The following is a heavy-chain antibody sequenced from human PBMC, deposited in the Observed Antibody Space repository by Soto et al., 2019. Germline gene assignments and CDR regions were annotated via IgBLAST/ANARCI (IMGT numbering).Heavy chain of an antibody. CDR3: ARHVRDVAGRYYYYYYMDV. CDR2: IYYSGST. D-gene: IGHD2-15*01. Sequence: PSETLSLTCTVSGGSTSSSSYYWGWIRQPPGKGLEWIGSIYYSGSTYYNPSLKSRVTISVDTSKNQFSLKLSSVTAADTAVYYCARHVRDVAGRYYYYYYMDVWGKGTTVTVSS. J-gene: IGHJ6*03. V-gene: IGHV4-39*01. CDR1: GGSTSSSSYY.